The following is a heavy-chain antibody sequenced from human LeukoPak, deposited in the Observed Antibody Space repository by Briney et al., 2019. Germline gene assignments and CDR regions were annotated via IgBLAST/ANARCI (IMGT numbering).Heavy chain of an antibody. CDR2: IIPIFGTA. CDR1: GGTFSSYA. CDR3: ARAAYYYYYMDV. V-gene: IGHV1-69*05. Sequence: ASVKVSCKASGGTFSSYAISWVRQAPGQGLEWMGRIIPIFGTANYAQKFQGRVTITTDEPTSTAYMELSSLRSEDTAVYYCARAAYYYYYMDVWGKGTTVTVSS. J-gene: IGHJ6*03.